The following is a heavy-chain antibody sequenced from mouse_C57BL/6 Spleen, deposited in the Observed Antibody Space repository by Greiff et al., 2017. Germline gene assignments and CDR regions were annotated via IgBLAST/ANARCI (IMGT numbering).Heavy chain of an antibody. CDR3: ARFEATVVGAMDY. V-gene: IGHV1-52*01. J-gene: IGHJ4*01. CDR1: GYTFTSYW. Sequence: QVQLQQPGAELVRPGSSVKLSCKASGYTFTSYWMHWVKQRPIQGLEWIGNIDPSDSETHYNQKFKDKATLTVDKSSSTAYMQLSSLTSEDSAVDYCARFEATVVGAMDYWGQGTSVTVSS. CDR2: IDPSDSET. D-gene: IGHD1-1*01.